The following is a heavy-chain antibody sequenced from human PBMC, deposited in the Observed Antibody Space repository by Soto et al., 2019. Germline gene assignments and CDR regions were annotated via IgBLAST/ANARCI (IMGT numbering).Heavy chain of an antibody. CDR1: GFTFSSYA. CDR2: ISGSGGST. D-gene: IGHD6-13*01. V-gene: IGHV3-23*01. J-gene: IGHJ3*02. CDR3: AKDFWCIAAPSKAFYI. Sequence: GGSLRLSCAASGFTFSSYAMSWVRQAPGKGLEWVSAISGSGGSTYYADSVKGRFTISRDNSKNTLYLQMNSLRAEDTAVYYCAKDFWCIAAPSKAFYICGQGTTVTVS.